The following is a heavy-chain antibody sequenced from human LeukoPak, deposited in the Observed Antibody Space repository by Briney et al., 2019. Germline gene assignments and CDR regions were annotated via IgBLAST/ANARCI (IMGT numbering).Heavy chain of an antibody. CDR1: GYTFTGYY. CDR3: ARDRYPGYYDSSGYFDY. Sequence: ASVKVSCKASGYTFTGYYMHWVRQAPGQGLEWMGWINPNSGGTNYAQKLQGRVTMTTDTSTSTAYMELRSLRSDDTAVYYCARDRYPGYYDSSGYFDYWGQGTLVTVSS. V-gene: IGHV1-2*02. D-gene: IGHD3-22*01. CDR2: INPNSGGT. J-gene: IGHJ4*02.